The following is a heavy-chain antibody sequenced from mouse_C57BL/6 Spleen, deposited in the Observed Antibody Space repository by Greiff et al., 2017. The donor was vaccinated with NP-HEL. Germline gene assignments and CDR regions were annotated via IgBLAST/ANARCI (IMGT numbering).Heavy chain of an antibody. J-gene: IGHJ2*01. D-gene: IGHD2-4*01. CDR2: ISSGGSYT. V-gene: IGHV5-6*01. CDR1: GFTFSSYG. Sequence: EVQGVESGGDLVKPGGSLKLSCAASGFTFSSYGMSWVRQTPDKRLEWVATISSGGSYTYYPDSVKGRFTISRDNAKNTLYLQMSSLKSEDTAMYYCARHETMITSYYFDYWGQGTTLTVSS. CDR3: ARHETMITSYYFDY.